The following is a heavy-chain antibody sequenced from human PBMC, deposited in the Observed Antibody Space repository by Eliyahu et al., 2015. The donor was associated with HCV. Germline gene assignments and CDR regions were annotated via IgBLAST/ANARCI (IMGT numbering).Heavy chain of an antibody. D-gene: IGHD3-22*01. V-gene: IGHV3-64D*09. CDR3: VKSVKGITMTGFDY. CDR2: ISSNGGST. J-gene: IGHJ4*02. CDR1: GFXXXSYA. Sequence: EVQLVESGGGLVQPGGSLXLSCSASGFXXXSYAMHWVRQAPGKGLEYVSAISSNGGSTYYADSVKGRFTISRDNSKNTLYLQMSSLRAEDTAVYYCVKSVKGITMTGFDYWGQGTLVTVSS.